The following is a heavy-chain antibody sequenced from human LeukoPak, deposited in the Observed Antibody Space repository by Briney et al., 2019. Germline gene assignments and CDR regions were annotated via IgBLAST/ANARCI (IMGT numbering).Heavy chain of an antibody. Sequence: GGSLRLSCAASGFTFSSFWMGWVRQAPGKGLEWVASIKFDESEKHHVDSVKGRFTISRDNAKNSLYLQMNSLRAEDTAVYFCTRVTTNGYFEYWGQGTLVTVSS. J-gene: IGHJ4*02. V-gene: IGHV3-7*04. CDR1: GFTFSSFW. CDR2: IKFDESEK. D-gene: IGHD1-1*01. CDR3: TRVTTNGYFEY.